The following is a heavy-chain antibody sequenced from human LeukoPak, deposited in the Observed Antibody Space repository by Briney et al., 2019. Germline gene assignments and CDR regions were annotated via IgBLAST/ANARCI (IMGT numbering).Heavy chain of an antibody. D-gene: IGHD5-18*01. J-gene: IGHJ4*02. V-gene: IGHV1-69*04. CDR1: GGTFSSYA. CDR2: IIPIFGIA. CDR3: VGAGYSYAKEGFFDY. Sequence: SVKVSCKSSGGTFSSYAISWVRQAHGQGLEWMGRIIPIFGIANYAKKFQGRVTITADKSTSTAYMELSSLRSEDTAVYYCVGAGYSYAKEGFFDYWGQGTLVTVSS.